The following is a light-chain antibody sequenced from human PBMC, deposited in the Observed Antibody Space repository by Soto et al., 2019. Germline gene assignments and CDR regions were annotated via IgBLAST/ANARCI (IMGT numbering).Light chain of an antibody. CDR2: KAS. CDR3: QQYNTFPLT. Sequence: DIQMTQSPSTLSASVGDRVTITCRASQSLSSWLAWYQEKPGKAPKLLIYKASSLESGVPSRFSGSRSETEFTLTISSLQPDDFATYYCQQYNTFPLTFGGGTKVEIK. V-gene: IGKV1-5*03. J-gene: IGKJ4*01. CDR1: QSLSSW.